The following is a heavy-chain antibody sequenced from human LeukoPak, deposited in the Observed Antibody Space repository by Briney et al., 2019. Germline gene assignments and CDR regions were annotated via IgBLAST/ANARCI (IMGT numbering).Heavy chain of an antibody. J-gene: IGHJ4*02. CDR2: ISYDGGNK. CDR1: GFTFSRYG. CDR3: AKDRSTYNVLTGYQDY. D-gene: IGHD3-9*01. Sequence: PGGSLRLSCAVSGFTFSRYGMHWVRQIPGKGLEWVALISYDGGNKDYVDSVKGRFTVSRDNSRNTLYLQMNSLRPEDTAVYYCAKDRSTYNVLTGYQDYWGQGTLVTVSS. V-gene: IGHV3-30*02.